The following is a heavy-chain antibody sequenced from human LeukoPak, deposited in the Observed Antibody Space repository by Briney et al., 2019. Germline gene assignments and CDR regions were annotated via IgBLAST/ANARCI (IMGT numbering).Heavy chain of an antibody. D-gene: IGHD1-1*01. Sequence: ASVTVSCKTSGYYFSTYSINWVRQVPGQGLEWVGWINCDNGNTNYAQKFQGRVTMTTDTPTTTDYMELGSLTSDDTAVYYCAREWKGGDNWGQGSLVTVSS. J-gene: IGHJ4*02. V-gene: IGHV1-18*01. CDR3: AREWKGGDN. CDR2: INCDNGNT. CDR1: GYYFSTYS.